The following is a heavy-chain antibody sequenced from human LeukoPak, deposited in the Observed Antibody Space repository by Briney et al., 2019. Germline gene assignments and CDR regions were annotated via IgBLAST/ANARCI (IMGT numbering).Heavy chain of an antibody. J-gene: IGHJ5*02. CDR2: ISAYNGHT. Sequence: GASVKVSCKASGYTFSNYGFNWVRQAPGQGLEWLGWISAYNGHTIYGQKFQGKVTMTTDTSTSTAYMELRNLMSDDTAVYYCARDQQFGIAAVDSWSDPWGQGTLVTVSS. V-gene: IGHV1-18*01. CDR1: GYTFSNYG. D-gene: IGHD6-13*01. CDR3: ARDQQFGIAAVDSWSDP.